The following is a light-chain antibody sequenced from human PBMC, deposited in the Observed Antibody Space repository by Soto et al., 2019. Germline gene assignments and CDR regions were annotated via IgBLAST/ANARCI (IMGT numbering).Light chain of an antibody. CDR2: KAS. J-gene: IGKJ1*01. V-gene: IGKV1-5*03. CDR1: QSISSW. CDR3: QQYYSRVT. Sequence: DIQMTQSPSTLSASVGDRVTITCRANQSISSWLAWYQRRPGKAPRLLISKASSLESGVPSRFSGGGFGTEFTLIISSLQPDDFATYYCQQYYSRVTFGQGTTVEIK.